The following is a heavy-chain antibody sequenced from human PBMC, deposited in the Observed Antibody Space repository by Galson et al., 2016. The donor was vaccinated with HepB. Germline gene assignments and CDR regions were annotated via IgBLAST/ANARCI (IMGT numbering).Heavy chain of an antibody. CDR3: ARDQTTSWYDNVFYGLDV. Sequence: SLRLSCATSGFSLHNYGMHWVRQAPGKGLEWVAVMWYDGSYKYYGDSVRGRFSISRDTSTNTVYLQMTSLRTEDTAVYFCARDQTTSWYDNVFYGLDVWGQGTTVTVSS. D-gene: IGHD6-13*01. V-gene: IGHV3-33*01. CDR2: MWYDGSYK. CDR1: GFSLHNYG. J-gene: IGHJ6*02.